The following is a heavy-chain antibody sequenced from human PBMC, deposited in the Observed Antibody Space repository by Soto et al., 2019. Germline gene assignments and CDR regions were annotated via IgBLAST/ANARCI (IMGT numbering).Heavy chain of an antibody. CDR1: GCTFTSYG. Sequence: QVQLVQSGAEVKKPGASVKVSCKASGCTFTSYGISWVRKAPGQGLEWMGWISAYNGNTNYAQKLQGRVTMTTDTSTSTAYMELRSLRSDDTAVYYCARDIDDSNAAVYYYGMDVWGQGTTVTVSS. CDR3: ARDIDDSNAAVYYYGMDV. J-gene: IGHJ6*02. V-gene: IGHV1-18*01. D-gene: IGHD4-4*01. CDR2: ISAYNGNT.